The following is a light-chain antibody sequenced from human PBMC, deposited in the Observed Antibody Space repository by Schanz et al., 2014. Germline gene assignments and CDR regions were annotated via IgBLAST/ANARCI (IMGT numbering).Light chain of an antibody. J-gene: IGKJ5*01. V-gene: IGKV1-39*01. CDR1: QTITRS. CDR3: QQSGT. Sequence: IQMTQSPSSLSASEGDRVTITCRASQTITRSLNWYQQKPGKAPKLLIYAASTLQSGVPSRFSGSGSGTDFTLTISSLQPEDFATYYCQQSGTFGQGTRLDIK. CDR2: AAS.